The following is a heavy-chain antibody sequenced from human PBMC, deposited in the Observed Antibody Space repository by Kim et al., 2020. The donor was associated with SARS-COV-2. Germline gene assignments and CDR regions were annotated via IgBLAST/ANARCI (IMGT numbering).Heavy chain of an antibody. J-gene: IGHJ6*02. D-gene: IGHD2-15*01. Sequence: ASVKVSCKASGYTFTSYGISWVRQAPGQGLEWMGWISAYNGNTNYAQKLQGRVTMTTDTSTSTAYMELRSLRSDDTAVYYCARRGGYCSGGSCYYYYGMDVWGQGTTVTVSS. CDR1: GYTFTSYG. V-gene: IGHV1-18*04. CDR2: ISAYNGNT. CDR3: ARRGGYCSGGSCYYYYGMDV.